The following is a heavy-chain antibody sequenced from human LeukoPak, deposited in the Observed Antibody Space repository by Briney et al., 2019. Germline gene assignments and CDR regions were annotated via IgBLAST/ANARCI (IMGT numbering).Heavy chain of an antibody. V-gene: IGHV4-34*01. D-gene: IGHD3-3*01. CDR1: GGSFSGYY. CDR2: INHSGST. CDR3: ARERYDFWSGHPSHWFDP. Sequence: PSETLSLTCAVYGGSFSGYYWSWIRQPPGKGLEWIGEINHSGSTNYNPSLKSRVTISVDTSKNQFSLKLSSVTAADTAVYYCARERYDFWSGHPSHWFDPWGQGTLVTVSS. J-gene: IGHJ5*02.